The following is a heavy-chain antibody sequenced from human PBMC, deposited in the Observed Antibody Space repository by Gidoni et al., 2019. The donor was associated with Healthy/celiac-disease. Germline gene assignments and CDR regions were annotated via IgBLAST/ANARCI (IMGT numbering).Heavy chain of an antibody. CDR1: GYPFTGYY. J-gene: IGHJ6*02. V-gene: IGHV1-2*04. Sequence: QVQLVQSGAEVKKPGASVKVSCKASGYPFTGYYMHWVRQAPGQGLEWMGWINPNSGGTNYAQKFQGWVTMTRDTSISTAYMELSRLRSDDTAVYYCARDSGWPYYYYGMDVWGQGTTVTVSS. CDR3: ARDSGWPYYYYGMDV. CDR2: INPNSGGT. D-gene: IGHD6-19*01.